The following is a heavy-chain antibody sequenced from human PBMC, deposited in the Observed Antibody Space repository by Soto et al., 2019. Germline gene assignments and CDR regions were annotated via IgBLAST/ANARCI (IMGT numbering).Heavy chain of an antibody. CDR1: GYTFTSYG. CDR3: ARDRKAYSSSWWNYYYYGMDV. D-gene: IGHD6-6*01. J-gene: IGHJ6*02. CDR2: ISAYNGNT. Sequence: GASVKVSCKASGYTFTSYGISWVRQAPGQGLEWMGWISAYNGNTNYAQKLQGRVTMTTDTSTNTAYMELRSLRSDDTAVYYCARDRKAYSSSWWNYYYYGMDVWGQGTTVTVSS. V-gene: IGHV1-18*01.